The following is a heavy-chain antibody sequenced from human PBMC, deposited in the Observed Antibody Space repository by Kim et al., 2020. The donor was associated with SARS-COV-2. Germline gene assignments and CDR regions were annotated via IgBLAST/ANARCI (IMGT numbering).Heavy chain of an antibody. V-gene: IGHV4-34*01. Sequence: SETLSLTCAVYGGSFSGYYWSWIRQPPGKGLEWIGEINHSGSTNYNPSLKSRVTISVDTSKNQSSLKLSSATAADTAGYYCAWGPMGGFSGWYLAKPYYFDYRGQGTPVTVSS. CDR2: INHSGST. D-gene: IGHD6-19*01. CDR1: GGSFSGYY. CDR3: AWGPMGGFSGWYLAKPYYFDY. J-gene: IGHJ4*02.